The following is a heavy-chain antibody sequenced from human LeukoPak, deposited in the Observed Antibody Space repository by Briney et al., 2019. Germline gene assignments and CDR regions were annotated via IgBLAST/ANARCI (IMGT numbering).Heavy chain of an antibody. V-gene: IGHV4-34*01. J-gene: IGHJ4*02. D-gene: IGHD3-3*01. CDR2: INHSGST. Sequence: PSETLSLTCAVYGGSFSGYYWSWIRQPPGKGLEWIGEINHSGSTNYNPSLKSRVTISVDTSKNQFSLKLSSVTAADTAVYYCARGQDYDFWSGFFDYWGQGTLVTVSS. CDR3: ARGQDYDFWSGFFDY. CDR1: GGSFSGYY.